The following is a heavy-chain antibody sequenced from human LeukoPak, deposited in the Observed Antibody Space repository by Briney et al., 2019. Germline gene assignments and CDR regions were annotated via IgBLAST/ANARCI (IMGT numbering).Heavy chain of an antibody. J-gene: IGHJ4*02. D-gene: IGHD3-3*01. Sequence: SVTVSCKASGGTFSSYAISWVRQAPGQGLEWMGRIIPIFGIANYAQKFQGRVTITADKSTSTAYMELSSLRSEDTAMYYCARDQGYYDFWSGRRYFDYWGQGTLVTVSS. V-gene: IGHV1-69*04. CDR1: GGTFSSYA. CDR2: IIPIFGIA. CDR3: ARDQGYYDFWSGRRYFDY.